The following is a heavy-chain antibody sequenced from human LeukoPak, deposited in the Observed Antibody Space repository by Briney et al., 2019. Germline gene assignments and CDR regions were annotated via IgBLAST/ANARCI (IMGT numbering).Heavy chain of an antibody. V-gene: IGHV4-34*01. D-gene: IGHD6-6*01. CDR1: GGSFIGYY. J-gene: IGHJ4*02. Sequence: SETLSLTCAVYGGSFIGYYWSWIRQPPGKGLEWIGEINHFGSTNYNPSLKSRVTISIDTSKNQFSLKLSSVTAADTAVYYCARAGVYSSSGFDYWGQGTLVTVSS. CDR2: INHFGST. CDR3: ARAGVYSSSGFDY.